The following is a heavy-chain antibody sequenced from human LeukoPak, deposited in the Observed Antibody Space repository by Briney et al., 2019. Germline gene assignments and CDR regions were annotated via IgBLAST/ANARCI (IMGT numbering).Heavy chain of an antibody. CDR1: GFTFSTYA. D-gene: IGHD5-24*01. J-gene: IGHJ4*02. Sequence: GGSLRLSCAASGFTFSTYAMSWVRQIPGKGLEWVSAISGSDDGTYYADSVKGRFTISRDNSRNTLYLQMNSLRAEDTAVYYCAKDRRTDGYNLDYWGQGTLVTVSS. CDR3: AKDRRTDGYNLDY. CDR2: ISGSDDGT. V-gene: IGHV3-23*01.